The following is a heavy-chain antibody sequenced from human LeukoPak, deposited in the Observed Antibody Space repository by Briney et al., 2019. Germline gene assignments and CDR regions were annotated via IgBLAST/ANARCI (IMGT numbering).Heavy chain of an antibody. CDR3: ARGITMIVVAPGY. CDR1: GFTFSSYS. Sequence: GGSLRLSCAASGFTFSSYSMNWVRQAPGKGLEWVSSISSSSSYIYYADSVKGRFTISRDNAKNSLYLQMNSLRAEDTAVYYCARGITMIVVAPGYWGQGTLVTVSS. V-gene: IGHV3-21*01. CDR2: ISSSSSYI. D-gene: IGHD3-22*01. J-gene: IGHJ4*02.